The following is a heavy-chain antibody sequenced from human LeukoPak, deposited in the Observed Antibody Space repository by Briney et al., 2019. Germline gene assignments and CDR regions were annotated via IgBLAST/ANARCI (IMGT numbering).Heavy chain of an antibody. V-gene: IGHV3-21*01. Sequence: GGSLRLSCAASGFTFSSYAMHWVRQAPGKGLEWVSAITGSGAYTDYADSVKGRFTISRDNAKNSLYLQMNSLRAEDTAIYYCARDHEWGGQGTLVTVSS. D-gene: IGHD1-26*01. CDR1: GFTFSSYA. CDR3: ARDHEW. CDR2: ITGSGAYT. J-gene: IGHJ1*01.